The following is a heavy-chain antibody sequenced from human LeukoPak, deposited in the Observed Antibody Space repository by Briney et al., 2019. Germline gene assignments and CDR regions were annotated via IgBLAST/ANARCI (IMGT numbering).Heavy chain of an antibody. V-gene: IGHV4-59*01. D-gene: IGHD6-13*01. CDR1: GGSISSYY. CDR3: ARGRWVAAAGTPTNWFDP. Sequence: KPSETLSLTCTVSGGSISSYYWSWIRQPPGKGLGWIGYIYYSGSTNYNPSLKSRVTISVDTSKNQFSLKLSSVTAADTAVYYCARGRWVAAAGTPTNWFDPWGQGTLVTVSS. J-gene: IGHJ5*02. CDR2: IYYSGST.